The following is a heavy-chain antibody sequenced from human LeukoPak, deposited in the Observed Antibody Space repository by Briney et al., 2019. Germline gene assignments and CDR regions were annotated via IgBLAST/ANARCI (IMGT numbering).Heavy chain of an antibody. CDR1: GGSITSGRYY. Sequence: SQTLSLTCTLSGGSITSGRYYWTWIRQHPQRGLEWIGYVSYSGSTNYNSSLKSRLTISANTSKNQFYLRLTSVTAADTAVYYCARDPRGDITGTTFDRWGQGTLVTVSS. D-gene: IGHD1-20*01. V-gene: IGHV4-31*03. CDR3: ARDPRGDITGTTFDR. CDR2: VSYSGST. J-gene: IGHJ5*02.